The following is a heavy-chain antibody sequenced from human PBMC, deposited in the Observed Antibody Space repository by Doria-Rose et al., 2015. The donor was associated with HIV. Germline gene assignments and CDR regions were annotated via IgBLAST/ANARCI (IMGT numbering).Heavy chain of an antibody. CDR2: IRGSGDT. CDR1: GFILNTYV. V-gene: IGHV3-23*01. D-gene: IGHD1-1*01. J-gene: IGHJ4*02. CDR3: AKSLSALNSFDY. Sequence: GGGLVEPGGSLRLSCAASGFILNTYVMNWVRQAPGKGLEWVSSIRGSGDTYYSDSVKGRFTISRDNSKNTLFLQMNSLRAEDTAVYYCAKSLSALNSFDYWGQGTLVTVSS.